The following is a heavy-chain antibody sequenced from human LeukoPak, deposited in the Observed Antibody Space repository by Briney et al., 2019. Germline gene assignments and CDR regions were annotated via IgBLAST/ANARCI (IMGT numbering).Heavy chain of an antibody. CDR3: VRGYSYGWFDP. CDR1: AFTFSIYA. CDR2: ISGSGGST. D-gene: IGHD5-18*01. J-gene: IGHJ5*02. Sequence: PGGSLRLSCAASAFTFSIYAMSWVRQAPGKGLGWVSTISGSGGSTHYADPVKGRLTISRDNSKNTLYLQMNSLRADDTAVYYCVRGYSYGWFDPWGQGTLVTVSS. V-gene: IGHV3-23*01.